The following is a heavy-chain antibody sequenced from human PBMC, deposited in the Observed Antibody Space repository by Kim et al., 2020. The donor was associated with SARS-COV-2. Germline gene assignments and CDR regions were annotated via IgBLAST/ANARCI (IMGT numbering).Heavy chain of an antibody. D-gene: IGHD3-3*01. CDR3: ARVVVAASGVAIYTNWFDP. CDR2: IYYSGST. CDR1: GGSISSYY. Sequence: SETLSLTCTVSGGSISSYYWSWIRQPPGKGLEWIGYIYYSGSTNYNPSLKSRVTISVDTSKNQFSLKLSSVTAADTAVYYCARVVVAASGVAIYTNWFDPWGQGTLVTVSS. V-gene: IGHV4-59*01. J-gene: IGHJ5*02.